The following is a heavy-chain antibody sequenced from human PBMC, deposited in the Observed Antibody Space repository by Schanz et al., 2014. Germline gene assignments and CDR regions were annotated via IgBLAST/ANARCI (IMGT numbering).Heavy chain of an antibody. J-gene: IGHJ6*02. D-gene: IGHD3-10*01. Sequence: EVQLLESGGALVQPGGSLRLSCAASDFSFSTFAMTWVRQAPGKGLEWVSTFGGGGGGPFYADSVEGRFTISRDTSKNTLYLQMNSLKAEDTAVYFCVRVRQRFFGMDVWGQGTRVTVSS. CDR3: VRVRQRFFGMDV. CDR2: FGGGGGGP. V-gene: IGHV3-23*01. CDR1: DFSFSTFA.